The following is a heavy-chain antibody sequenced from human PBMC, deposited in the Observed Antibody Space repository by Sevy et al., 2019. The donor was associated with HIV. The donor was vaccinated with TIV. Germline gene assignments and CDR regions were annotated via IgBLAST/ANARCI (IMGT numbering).Heavy chain of an antibody. D-gene: IGHD3-3*01. J-gene: IGHJ6*02. Sequence: ASVKVSCKVSRYSLSEISMHWVRQAPGKGLEWMGGFDPEDGETIYAQKFQGRVTMTEDTSTDTAYMERGRLTSEDTAVYYCATLDFWSDHPFYGTDVWGQGTTVTVSS. CDR1: RYSLSEIS. V-gene: IGHV1-24*01. CDR2: FDPEDGET. CDR3: ATLDFWSDHPFYGTDV.